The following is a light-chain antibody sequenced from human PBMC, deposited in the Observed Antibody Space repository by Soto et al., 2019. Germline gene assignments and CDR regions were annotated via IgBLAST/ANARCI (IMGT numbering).Light chain of an antibody. J-gene: IGKJ1*01. V-gene: IGKV3-15*01. CDR1: QSINNY. CDR2: GAS. Sequence: SKTTLSLSPGERSTLSCGASQSINNYLAWYQQKPGQAPRLLIYGASTRATGIPPRFSGSGSGTEFTLTISCLQTEDFAFYYGLQSSNWRSSTFGLGANVDIK. CDR3: LQSSNWRSST.